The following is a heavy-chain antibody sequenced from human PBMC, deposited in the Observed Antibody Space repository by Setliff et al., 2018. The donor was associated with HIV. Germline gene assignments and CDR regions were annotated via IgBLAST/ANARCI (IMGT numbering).Heavy chain of an antibody. J-gene: IGHJ4*02. CDR3: ARGNDILLGYWVGYFDY. CDR2: ISAYNGNT. V-gene: IGHV1-18*01. Sequence: ASVKVSCKASGYTLRRHGISWVRQAPGQGLEWMGWISAYNGNTNYAQKCRGRVTLTTDTSTSTAYMELRSLRSDDTAVYYCARGNDILLGYWVGYFDYWGQGTLVTVSS. CDR1: GYTLRRHG. D-gene: IGHD2-8*01.